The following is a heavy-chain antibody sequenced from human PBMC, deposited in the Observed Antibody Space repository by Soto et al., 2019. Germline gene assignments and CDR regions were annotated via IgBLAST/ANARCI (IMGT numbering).Heavy chain of an antibody. CDR2: INHSGST. CDR3: AREKINFIAARTLDY. Sequence: SESLSLPCSVYGWSFSGYYWGWIRQPPGKGLEWIGEINHSGSTNYNPSLKSRVTISVDTSKNQFSLKLSSVTAADTAVYYCAREKINFIAARTLDYWGQGTLVTVSP. CDR1: GWSFSGYY. J-gene: IGHJ4*02. V-gene: IGHV4-34*01. D-gene: IGHD6-6*01.